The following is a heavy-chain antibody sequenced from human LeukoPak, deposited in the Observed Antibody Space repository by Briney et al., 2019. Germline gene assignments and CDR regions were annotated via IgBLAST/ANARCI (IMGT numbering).Heavy chain of an antibody. CDR1: GFTFSSYA. J-gene: IGHJ4*02. Sequence: GGSLRLSCAASGFTFSSYAMHWVRQAPGKGLEWVAVISYDGSNKYYADSVKGRFTISRDNSKNTLYLQMNSLRAEDTAAYYCARDLEDTAMVTIDYWGQGTLVTVSS. CDR2: ISYDGSNK. D-gene: IGHD5-18*01. V-gene: IGHV3-30*04. CDR3: ARDLEDTAMVTIDY.